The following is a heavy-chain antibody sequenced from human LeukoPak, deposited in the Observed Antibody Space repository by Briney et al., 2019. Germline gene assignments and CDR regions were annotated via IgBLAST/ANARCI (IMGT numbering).Heavy chain of an antibody. V-gene: IGHV3-33*01. CDR3: ARDVLTEGGPFDY. CDR1: GFTFSSYG. J-gene: IGHJ4*02. CDR2: IWYDGSNK. Sequence: GGSLRLSCAASGFTFSSYGMHWVRQAPGKGLEWVAVIWYDGSNKYYADSVKGRFTISRDNSKNTLYLQMNSLRAEDTAVYYCARDVLTEGGPFDYWGQGTLVTVSS. D-gene: IGHD2-8*01.